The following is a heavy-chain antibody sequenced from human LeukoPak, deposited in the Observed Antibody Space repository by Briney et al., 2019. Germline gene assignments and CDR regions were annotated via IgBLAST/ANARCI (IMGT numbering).Heavy chain of an antibody. D-gene: IGHD3-22*01. Sequence: PSETLSLTCAVYGGSFSGYYWSWVRQAPGKGLEWVSAISGSGGSTYYADSVKGRFTISRDNSKNTLYLQMNSLRAEDTAVYYCAKDATSLYYYDSSGYYYDYWGQGTLVTVSS. CDR1: GGSFSGYY. V-gene: IGHV3-23*01. CDR3: AKDATSLYYYDSSGYYYDY. CDR2: ISGSGGST. J-gene: IGHJ4*02.